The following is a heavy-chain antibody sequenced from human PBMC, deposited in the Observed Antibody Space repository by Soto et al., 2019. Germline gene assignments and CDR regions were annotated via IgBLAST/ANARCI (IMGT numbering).Heavy chain of an antibody. CDR1: GFICSSYD. CDR3: AKATATGGGAFEI. D-gene: IGHD2-8*02. J-gene: IGHJ3*02. CDR2: IRVGGST. Sequence: GGSLRLSCAVSGFICSSYDMSWVRQAPGKGLEWVSTIRVGGSTHYEDSEEGRFTISRDTSKNTVYLQMDSLTAGDTAVYYCAKATATGGGAFEIYGRGTLVTVSS. V-gene: IGHV3-23*01.